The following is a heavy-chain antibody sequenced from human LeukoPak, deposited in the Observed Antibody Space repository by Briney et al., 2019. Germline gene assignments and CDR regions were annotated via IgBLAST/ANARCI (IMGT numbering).Heavy chain of an antibody. CDR3: TRVDSSGGY. Sequence: GGSLRLSCTASGFTFGDYATSWVRQAPGKGLEWVGFIRSKAYGGTTEYAASVKGRFTISRDDSKSIAYLQMNSLKTEDTAVYYCTRVDSSGGYWGQGTLVTVSS. V-gene: IGHV3-49*04. J-gene: IGHJ4*02. CDR2: IRSKAYGGTT. D-gene: IGHD6-19*01. CDR1: GFTFGDYA.